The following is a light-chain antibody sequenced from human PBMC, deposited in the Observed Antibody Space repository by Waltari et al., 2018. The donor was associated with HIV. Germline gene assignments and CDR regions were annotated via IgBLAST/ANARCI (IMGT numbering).Light chain of an antibody. J-gene: IGKJ1*01. CDR2: AAS. CDR1: QTISNY. CDR3: QQSYTSVT. Sequence: DIQMTQSPSSLSASVGDRVTITCRASQTISNYLNWYQQKPGKAPKLLIYAASTLQSGVPSRFSGSGSGTDFTLTISSLQPEDFATYYCQQSYTSVTFGQGTKVEIK. V-gene: IGKV1-39*01.